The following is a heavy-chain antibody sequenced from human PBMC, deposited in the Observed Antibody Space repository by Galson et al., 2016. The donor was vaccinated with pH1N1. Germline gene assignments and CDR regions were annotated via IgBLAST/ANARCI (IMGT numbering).Heavy chain of an antibody. CDR2: VNPGGSTI. D-gene: IGHD4-17*01. Sequence: QSGAEVKKPGESLKISCKASGYSFTSQWIAWVCQVPGKGLEWVGVVNPGGSTIRYSPPFQGQVTISSDKSINIAYLQWISLRASDTATYYCARQYDFGDYRGDAFDIWGQGTVVIVSS. CDR3: ARQYDFGDYRGDAFDI. CDR1: GYSFTSQW. V-gene: IGHV5-51*03. J-gene: IGHJ3*02.